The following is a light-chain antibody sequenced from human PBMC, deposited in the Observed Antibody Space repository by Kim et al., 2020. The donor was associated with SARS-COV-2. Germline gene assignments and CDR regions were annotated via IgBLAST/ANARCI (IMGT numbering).Light chain of an antibody. J-gene: IGKJ1*01. V-gene: IGKV1-27*01. CDR2: ASS. CDR1: KCIPQY. Sequence: ASVGDRLTINCRQSKCIPQYVAWYQQKPGKVPKLLLYASSALHAGVPSRFSGSGSGTDFPLTLSSLQPEDVATEYCQKYDGAPWTFGQGAKM. CDR3: QKYDGAPWT.